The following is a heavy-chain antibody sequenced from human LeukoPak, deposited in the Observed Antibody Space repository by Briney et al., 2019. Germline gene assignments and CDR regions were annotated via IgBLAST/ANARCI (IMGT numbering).Heavy chain of an antibody. V-gene: IGHV3-43*02. CDR3: AREQFSHTSNFFDN. Sequence: PGGSLRLSCAGSGFMFDDYAMHWVRQVPGRGLEWVSLISGDAVSSFYADSVRGRFTISRDNNNNSLSLQMHSLTSEDTAFYYCAREQFSHTSNFFDNWGQGILVTVSS. CDR1: GFMFDDYA. D-gene: IGHD5-24*01. J-gene: IGHJ4*02. CDR2: ISGDAVSS.